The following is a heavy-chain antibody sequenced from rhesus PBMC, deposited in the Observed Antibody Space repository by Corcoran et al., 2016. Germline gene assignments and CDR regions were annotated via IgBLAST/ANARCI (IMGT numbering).Heavy chain of an antibody. CDR3: AAIIISRFNSLDV. V-gene: IGHV4-122*02. CDR1: GYSISRGYY. Sequence: VQLQESGTGLVKPSETLSLICAVSGYSISRGYYWSWFRQPTEQGLWWIGCIMYSWSTSKDAALRIRVTISRDSSKNPFSLKRLSVTAAVTAVYYCAAIIISRFNSLDVWGRGVLVTVSS. CDR2: IMYSWST. J-gene: IGHJ5-2*02. D-gene: IGHD3-40*01.